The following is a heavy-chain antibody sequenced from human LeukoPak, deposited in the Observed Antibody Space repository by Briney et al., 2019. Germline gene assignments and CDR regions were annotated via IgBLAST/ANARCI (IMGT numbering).Heavy chain of an antibody. J-gene: IGHJ2*01. CDR3: ARVYYSNSYDYWYFDL. Sequence: SETLSLTCTVSGVSISSSNSYWGWIRQPPGRGLEWIGSIYYSGNTYYNASLKSQVSISIDTSKNQFSLKLSSVTAADTAVYYCARVYYSNSYDYWYFDLWGRGTLVTVSS. CDR2: IYYSGNT. D-gene: IGHD6-13*01. V-gene: IGHV4-39*07. CDR1: GVSISSSNSY.